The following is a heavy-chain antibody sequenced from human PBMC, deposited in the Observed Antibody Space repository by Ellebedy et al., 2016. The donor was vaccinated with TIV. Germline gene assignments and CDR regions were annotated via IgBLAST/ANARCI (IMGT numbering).Heavy chain of an antibody. CDR3: AKIAQVVVITTDYGPFDY. CDR2: ISGSGGST. V-gene: IGHV3-23*01. J-gene: IGHJ4*02. Sequence: GESLKISXAASGFTFSSYSMNWVRQAPGKGLEWVSAISGSGGSTYYADSVKGRFTISRDNSKNTLYLQMNSLRAEDTAVYYCAKIAQVVVITTDYGPFDYWGQGTLVTVSS. D-gene: IGHD3-22*01. CDR1: GFTFSSYS.